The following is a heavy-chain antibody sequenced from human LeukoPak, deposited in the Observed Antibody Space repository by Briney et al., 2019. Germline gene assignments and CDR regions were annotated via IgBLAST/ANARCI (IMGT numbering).Heavy chain of an antibody. CDR1: GYTFTNYG. CDR3: ARGDYGDYNWFDP. CDR2: ISAYNGNT. J-gene: IGHJ5*02. V-gene: IGHV1-18*04. D-gene: IGHD4-17*01. Sequence: ASVTVSFKASGYTFTNYGISWVRQAPGQGLEWMGWISAYNGNTNYAQKLQGRVTMTTDTSTSTAYMELRSLRSDDTAVYYCARGDYGDYNWFDPWGQGTLVTVSS.